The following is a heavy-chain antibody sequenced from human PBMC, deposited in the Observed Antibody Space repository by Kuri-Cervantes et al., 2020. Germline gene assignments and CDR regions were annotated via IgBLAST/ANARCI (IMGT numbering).Heavy chain of an antibody. CDR2: INAGNGNT. V-gene: IGHV1-3*01. D-gene: IGHD3-10*01. CDR3: ARSSITMLHDL. Sequence: ASVKVSCKASGYTFTTYAMHWVRQAPGQRLEWMGWINAGNGNTKYSQKFQGRVTITADKSTSTAYLELSRLTSEDTAVYYCARSSITMLHDLWGRGTLVTVSS. CDR1: GYTFTTYA. J-gene: IGHJ2*01.